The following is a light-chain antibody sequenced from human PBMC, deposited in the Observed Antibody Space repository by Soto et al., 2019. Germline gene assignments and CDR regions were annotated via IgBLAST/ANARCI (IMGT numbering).Light chain of an antibody. CDR1: QEVSTW. CDR2: KGS. Sequence: DIQMTQSPTTLSASVGDRVTITCRASQEVSTWLAWYQQKPGKAPKLLIYKGSTLVSGVPFRFGGSGSGTEFTLTISNLQPDDFATYYCHQYKTYSFGQGTKVDIK. J-gene: IGKJ2*01. V-gene: IGKV1-5*03. CDR3: HQYKTYS.